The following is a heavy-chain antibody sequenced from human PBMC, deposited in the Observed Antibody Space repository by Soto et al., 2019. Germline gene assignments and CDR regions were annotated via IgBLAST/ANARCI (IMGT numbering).Heavy chain of an antibody. CDR3: AKDSLWFGELLPFDY. J-gene: IGHJ4*02. V-gene: IGHV3-23*01. CDR2: ISGSGGST. Sequence: LRLSCAASGFTFSSYAMSWVRQAPGKGLEWVSAISGSGGSTYYADSVKGRFTISRDNSKNTLYLQMNSLRAEDTAVYYCAKDSLWFGELLPFDYWGQGTLVTVSS. D-gene: IGHD3-10*01. CDR1: GFTFSSYA.